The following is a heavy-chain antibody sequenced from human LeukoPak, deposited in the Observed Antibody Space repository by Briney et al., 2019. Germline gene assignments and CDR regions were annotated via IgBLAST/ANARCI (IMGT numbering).Heavy chain of an antibody. CDR3: AKDGSARSYYDY. V-gene: IGHV3-23*01. J-gene: IGHJ4*02. CDR1: GFTFSSYA. Sequence: GGSLRLSCEASGFTFSSYAMSWVRQAPGKGLDWVSGISGSGSSTYYADSVKGRFTISRDNSKNTLYLQMNSLRAEDTAVYYCAKDGSARSYYDYGGQGTLVTVS. CDR2: ISGSGSST. D-gene: IGHD3-10*01.